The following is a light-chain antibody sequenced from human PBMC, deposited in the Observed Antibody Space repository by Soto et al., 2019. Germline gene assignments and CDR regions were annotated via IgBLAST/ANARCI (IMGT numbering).Light chain of an antibody. CDR3: QYTDSFPLIT. CDR2: AAS. V-gene: IGKV1-12*01. Sequence: DVQMTQSPSSLSASVGDRVTITCQASQGINNYVTWYHQKPGKAPNLLIYAASSLYSGVPSRFSGSGSGTDFTLTITSLQPEDFATYYCQYTDSFPLITFGQGTRLEIK. CDR1: QGINNY. J-gene: IGKJ5*01.